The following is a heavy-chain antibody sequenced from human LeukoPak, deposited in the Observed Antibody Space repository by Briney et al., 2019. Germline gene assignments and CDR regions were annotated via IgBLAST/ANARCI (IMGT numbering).Heavy chain of an antibody. CDR1: GYTFTSYG. CDR2: IRYDGSNK. Sequence: GASVKVSCKASGYTFTSYGMHWVRQAPGKGLEWVAFIRYDGSNKYYADSVKGRFTISRDNSKNTLYLQMNSLRAEDTAVYYCAKDRTVTTTPYYFDYWGQGTLVTVSS. J-gene: IGHJ4*02. V-gene: IGHV3-30*02. D-gene: IGHD4-17*01. CDR3: AKDRTVTTTPYYFDY.